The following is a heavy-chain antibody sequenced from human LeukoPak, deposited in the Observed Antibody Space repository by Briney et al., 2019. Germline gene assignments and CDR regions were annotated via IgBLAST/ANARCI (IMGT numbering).Heavy chain of an antibody. Sequence: SETLSLTCAVSGGSISSGGYSWSWIRQPPGKGLEWIGYIYHSGSTYYNPSLKSRVTIPVDRSKDQFSLKLSSVTDADTAVYYCARGPYCSGGSCYSGYWFDPWGQGTLVTVSS. J-gene: IGHJ5*02. CDR3: ARGPYCSGGSCYSGYWFDP. V-gene: IGHV4-30-2*01. CDR1: GGSISSGGYS. CDR2: IYHSGST. D-gene: IGHD2-15*01.